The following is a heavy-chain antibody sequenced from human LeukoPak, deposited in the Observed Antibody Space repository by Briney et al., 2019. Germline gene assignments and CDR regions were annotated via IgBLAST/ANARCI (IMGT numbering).Heavy chain of an antibody. J-gene: IGHJ4*02. CDR3: AMIKEG. CDR2: INSDGRTK. D-gene: IGHD3-22*01. CDR1: GFTFSNNW. Sequence: PGGSLRLSCAASGFTFSNNWMHWVRQSPGKGLVWVSRINSDGRTKTYADSVKGRFTISRDNAKNTLYLQMNSLRAEDTAIYYCAMIKEGWGQGTLVTVSS. V-gene: IGHV3-74*01.